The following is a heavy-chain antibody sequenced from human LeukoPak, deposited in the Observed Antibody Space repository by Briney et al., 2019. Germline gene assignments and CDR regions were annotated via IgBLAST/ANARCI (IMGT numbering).Heavy chain of an antibody. J-gene: IGHJ4*02. CDR2: INNDESRT. D-gene: IGHD2-15*01. CDR3: ACYGIAPPY. V-gene: IGHV3-74*01. Sequence: GGSLRLSCAASGFTFSSYWMHWVRQAPGKGLVWVSHINNDESRTSYADSVRGRFTISRDNVKNTLYLQMNSLRTEDTAVYYCACYGIAPPYWGQGTLVTVSS. CDR1: GFTFSSYW.